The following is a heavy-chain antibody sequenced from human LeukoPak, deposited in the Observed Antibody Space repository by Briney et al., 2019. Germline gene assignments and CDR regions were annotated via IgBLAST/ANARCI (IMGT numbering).Heavy chain of an antibody. CDR2: ISSSGSTI. J-gene: IGHJ6*04. Sequence: GGSLRLSCAVSGFTFSSYWMSWVRQAPGKGLEWVSYISSSGSTIYYADSVKGRFTISRDNAKNSLYLQMNSLRAEDTAVYYCAELGITMIGGVWGKGTTVTISS. CDR3: AELGITMIGGV. D-gene: IGHD3-10*02. V-gene: IGHV3-48*04. CDR1: GFTFSSYW.